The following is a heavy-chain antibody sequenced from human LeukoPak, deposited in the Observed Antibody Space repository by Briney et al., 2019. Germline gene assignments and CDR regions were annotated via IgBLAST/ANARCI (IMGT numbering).Heavy chain of an antibody. D-gene: IGHD1-14*01. CDR1: GFTFGSSW. J-gene: IGHJ3*01. V-gene: IGHV3-74*03. Sequence: PGGSLRLSCAASGFTFGSSWVHWVRHAPGKGLVWVSLINADGGTTSYADSVKGRFTISRDNARNTLSLQMNSLTIEDTAVYYCVVVVEPPDSDGFDVWGQGTMITVSS. CDR3: VVVVEPPDSDGFDV. CDR2: INADGGTT.